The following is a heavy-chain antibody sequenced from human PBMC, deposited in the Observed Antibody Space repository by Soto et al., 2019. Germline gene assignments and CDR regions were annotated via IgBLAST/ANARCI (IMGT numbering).Heavy chain of an antibody. CDR3: ARDTIFGGVGNFDY. CDR2: IYYSGST. J-gene: IGHJ4*02. CDR1: GGSVTSGNYY. Sequence: QVQLQESGPGLVKPSETLSLTCTVSGGSVTSGNYYWSWIRQPPGKGLEWIGYIYYSGSTIYSPPLTSRVTISVDKSKHQFSLKLSAVTDADTAVYYCARDTIFGGVGNFDYWGQGTLVTVSS. V-gene: IGHV4-61*01. D-gene: IGHD3-3*01.